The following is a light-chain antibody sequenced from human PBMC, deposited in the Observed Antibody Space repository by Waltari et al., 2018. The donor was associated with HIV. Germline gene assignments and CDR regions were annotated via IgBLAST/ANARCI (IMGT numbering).Light chain of an antibody. J-gene: IGLJ3*02. V-gene: IGLV3-21*01. Sequence: SYVVTQPPSVSVAPGKTARIPGGGKDIGSKSVNWYRQRPGQAPMGVISYDTDPPSGIPDRVTGSNPCNTATLTISDVEAWDEADYYCQIWESGSDLWVFGGGTKLTV. CDR3: QIWESGSDLWV. CDR1: DIGSKS. CDR2: YDT.